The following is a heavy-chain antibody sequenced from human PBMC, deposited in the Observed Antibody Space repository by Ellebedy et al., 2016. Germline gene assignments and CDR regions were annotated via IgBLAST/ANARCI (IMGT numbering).Heavy chain of an antibody. CDR3: ARDSLRLGELSLSGY. V-gene: IGHV3-33*08. J-gene: IGHJ4*02. CDR1: GFTFSSYW. CDR2: IWYDGSNK. Sequence: GESLKISXAASGFTFSSYWMSWVRQAPGKGLEWVAVIWYDGSNKYYADSVKGRFTISRDNSKNTLYLQMNSLRVEDTAVYYCARDSLRLGELSLSGYWGQGTLVTVSS. D-gene: IGHD3-16*02.